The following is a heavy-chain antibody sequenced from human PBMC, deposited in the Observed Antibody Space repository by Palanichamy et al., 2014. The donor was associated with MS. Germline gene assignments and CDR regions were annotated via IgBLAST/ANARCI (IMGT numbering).Heavy chain of an antibody. Sequence: QLHLQESGPGLVQPSETLSLTCIVSGGSISSSSYYWDWIRQPPGKGLAWIGSIYYSGSTYYNPSLKSRVTISVDTSKNQFSLKLSSVTAADTAVYYCATRPCSNGWYGKFDDWGQGSLVTVSA. V-gene: IGHV4-39*01. CDR3: ATRPCSNGWYGKFDD. D-gene: IGHD2-8*01. J-gene: IGHJ4*02. CDR2: IYYSGST. CDR1: GGSISSSSYY.